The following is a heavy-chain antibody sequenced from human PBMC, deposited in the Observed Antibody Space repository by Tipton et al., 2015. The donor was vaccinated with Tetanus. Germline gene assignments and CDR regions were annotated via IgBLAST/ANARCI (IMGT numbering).Heavy chain of an antibody. D-gene: IGHD1-26*01. CDR1: GGSFSGYY. J-gene: IGHJ6*02. Sequence: TLSFTCAVYGGSFSGYYWSWIRQPPGKGLEWIGEINHSGSTNYNPSLKSRVTISVDTSKNQFSLKLSSVTAADTAVYYCARGLIVGATSSTNYYYGMDVWGQGTTVTVSS. CDR2: INHSGST. V-gene: IGHV4-34*01. CDR3: ARGLIVGATSSTNYYYGMDV.